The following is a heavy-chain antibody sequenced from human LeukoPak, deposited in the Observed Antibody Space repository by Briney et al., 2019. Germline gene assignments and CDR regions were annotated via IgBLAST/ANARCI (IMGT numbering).Heavy chain of an antibody. V-gene: IGHV4-59*01. CDR2: IYYSGST. CDR1: GGSTSNYY. J-gene: IGHJ4*02. CDR3: ARELKVGNTGYYFDY. Sequence: SETLSLTCTVSGGSTSNYYWSWIRQPPGKGLEWIGSIYYSGSTNYNPPLKSRVIISGDTSKNQFSLKLSSVTAADTALYYCARELKVGNTGYYFDYWGQGTLVTVSS. D-gene: IGHD2/OR15-2a*01.